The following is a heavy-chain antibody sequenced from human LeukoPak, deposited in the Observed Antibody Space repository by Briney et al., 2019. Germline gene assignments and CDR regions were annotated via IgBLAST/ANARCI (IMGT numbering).Heavy chain of an antibody. CDR2: ISGSGGST. J-gene: IGHJ4*02. Sequence: GGSLRLSCAASGFTFSSYAMSWVRQAPGKGLEWVSVISGSGGSTYYADAVKGRFTISRDNSKNTLYLQMNSLRAEDTAVYYCAKGAYYYGSGSYYAFDYWGQGTLVTVSS. D-gene: IGHD3-10*01. CDR1: GFTFSSYA. CDR3: AKGAYYYGSGSYYAFDY. V-gene: IGHV3-23*01.